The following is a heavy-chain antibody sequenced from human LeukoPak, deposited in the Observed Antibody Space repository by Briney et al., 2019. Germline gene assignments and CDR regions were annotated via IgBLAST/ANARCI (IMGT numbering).Heavy chain of an antibody. J-gene: IGHJ2*01. CDR1: GGSFSGYY. V-gene: IGHV4-34*01. Sequence: SETLSLTCAVYGGSFSGYYWSWIRQPPGKGLEWIGEINHSGSTNYNPSLKSRVTISVDTAKHQFSLKLSSVTAADTAVCYCARGRIRYCSGGSCYAGVHWYFDLWGRGTLVTVSS. D-gene: IGHD2-15*01. CDR3: ARGRIRYCSGGSCYAGVHWYFDL. CDR2: INHSGST.